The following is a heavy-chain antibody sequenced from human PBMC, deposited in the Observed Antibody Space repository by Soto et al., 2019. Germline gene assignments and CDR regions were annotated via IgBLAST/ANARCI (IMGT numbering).Heavy chain of an antibody. V-gene: IGHV3-7*05. J-gene: IGHJ2*01. CDR1: GFTFTTYW. Sequence: EVQLVESGGGLVQPGGSLRLSCAASGFTFTTYWMKWVRQAPGKGLEWVADIKQGGSEKYYVDSVRGRFTISRDNAKNSLYLQMNSLRAEDTAVYYCARGGWARYFDLWGRGTLVSVSS. D-gene: IGHD1-26*01. CDR2: IKQGGSEK. CDR3: ARGGWARYFDL.